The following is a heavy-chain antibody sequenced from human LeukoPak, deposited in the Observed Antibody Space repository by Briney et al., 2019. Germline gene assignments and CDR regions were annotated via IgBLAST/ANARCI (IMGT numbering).Heavy chain of an antibody. Sequence: PSETLSPTCTVSGGSISSSSYYWGWIRQPPGKGLEWIGSIYYSGSTYYNPSLKSRVTISVDTSKNQFSLKLSSVTAADTAVYYCARHSTTADAFVIWGQGTMVTVSS. CDR2: IYYSGST. CDR3: ARHSTTADAFVI. J-gene: IGHJ3*02. V-gene: IGHV4-39*01. CDR1: GGSISSSSYY. D-gene: IGHD5/OR15-5a*01.